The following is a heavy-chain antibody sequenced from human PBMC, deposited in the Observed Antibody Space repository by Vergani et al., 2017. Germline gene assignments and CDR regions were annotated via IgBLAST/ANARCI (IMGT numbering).Heavy chain of an antibody. CDR1: GFNFQIYW. CDR2: IKQDGSED. CDR3: VREGLATIDNWFDP. D-gene: IGHD5-24*01. V-gene: IGHV3-7*01. Sequence: EVLLVESGGDLVQPGGSLRLSCEASGFNFQIYWMGWVRQTAEKGLEWVANIKQDGSEDYYVDSVKGRFTITRDNAKKFIYLQMNSLRADDTAVYYCVREGLATIDNWFDPWGQGTRVTVSS. J-gene: IGHJ5*01.